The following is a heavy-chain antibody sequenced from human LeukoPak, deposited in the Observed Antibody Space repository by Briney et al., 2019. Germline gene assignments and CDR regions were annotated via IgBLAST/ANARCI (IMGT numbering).Heavy chain of an antibody. V-gene: IGHV3-53*01. CDR1: GFTVSSNY. D-gene: IGHD6-13*01. Sequence: PGGSLRLSCVASGFTVSSNYMTWVRQAPGKGLEWVSIIYTGGSTYYADSAKGRFTISRDNPKNTLYLQMNSLRAEDTAVYYCARAIRIAAAEYFFDYWGQGTLVTVSS. J-gene: IGHJ4*02. CDR3: ARAIRIAAAEYFFDY. CDR2: IYTGGST.